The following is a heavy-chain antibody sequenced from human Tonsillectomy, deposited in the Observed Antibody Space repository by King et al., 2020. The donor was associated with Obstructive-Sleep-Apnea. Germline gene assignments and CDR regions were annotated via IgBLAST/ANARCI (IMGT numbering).Heavy chain of an antibody. J-gene: IGHJ5*02. V-gene: IGHV4-59*01. CDR2: IYYKGNT. Sequence: VQLQESGPRLVKPSETLSLTCAVSGDSIRPFYCSWVRHPPGKGLEWIGYIYYKGNTSYNPSLKSRVTISVNTSIDQFSLTLTSVTPADTAVYYCSRGRGDPFDPWGQGTLVTVSS. CDR1: GDSIRPFY. D-gene: IGHD3-10*01. CDR3: SRGRGDPFDP.